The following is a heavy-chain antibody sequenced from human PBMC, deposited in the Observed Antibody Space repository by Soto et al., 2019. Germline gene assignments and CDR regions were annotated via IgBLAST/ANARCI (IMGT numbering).Heavy chain of an antibody. CDR2: ISHSGST. Sequence: PSETLSLTCTVSGDSISSYYWSWIRQPPGKGLEWIGFISHSGSTNYHPSLKSRLTISRDTSKNQFSLKLSSVTAADTAVYYCGRDRDFRFDYWGQGTLVTVSS. V-gene: IGHV4-59*01. CDR3: GRDRDFRFDY. CDR1: GDSISSYY. J-gene: IGHJ4*02.